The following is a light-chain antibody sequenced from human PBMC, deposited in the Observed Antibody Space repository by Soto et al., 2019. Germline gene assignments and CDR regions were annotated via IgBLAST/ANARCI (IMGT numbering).Light chain of an antibody. Sequence: QSVLTQPPSVSGAPGQRVTISCTGSSSNIGAGYDVQGYQQLPGTAPKLLIYGNSNRPSGVPDRFSGSKSGTSASLAITGLQAEDEADYYCQSYDSSLSVWVFGGGTKLTVL. V-gene: IGLV1-40*01. CDR3: QSYDSSLSVWV. J-gene: IGLJ3*02. CDR1: SSNIGAGYD. CDR2: GNS.